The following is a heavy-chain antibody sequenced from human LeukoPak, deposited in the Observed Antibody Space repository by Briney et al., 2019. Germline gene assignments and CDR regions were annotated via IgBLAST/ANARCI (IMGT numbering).Heavy chain of an antibody. V-gene: IGHV3-48*03. CDR1: GFTFSSYE. CDR2: ISTGGSTT. D-gene: IGHD2/OR15-2a*01. CDR3: ARVSNQKHYFDY. Sequence: PGGSLRLSCAASGFTFSSYEMNWVRQAPGKGLEWVSYISTGGSTTYYADSVKGRFTISRDNAKNSLYLQMNSLRAEDTAVYYCARVSNQKHYFDYWGQGTLVTVSS. J-gene: IGHJ4*02.